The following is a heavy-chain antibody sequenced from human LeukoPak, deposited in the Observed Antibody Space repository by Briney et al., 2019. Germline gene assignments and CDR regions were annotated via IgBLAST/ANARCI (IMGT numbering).Heavy chain of an antibody. CDR1: GFTFSSYA. D-gene: IGHD6-19*01. Sequence: PGGSLRLSCAASGFTFSSYAMSWVRQAPGKGLEWVSGINPNGGNTYYADSVKGRFSILRDNSKYTLYLQMSSLRAEDTAVYYCAKEGIRVTGPDYWGQGNLVTVSS. J-gene: IGHJ4*02. CDR2: INPNGGNT. CDR3: AKEGIRVTGPDY. V-gene: IGHV3-23*01.